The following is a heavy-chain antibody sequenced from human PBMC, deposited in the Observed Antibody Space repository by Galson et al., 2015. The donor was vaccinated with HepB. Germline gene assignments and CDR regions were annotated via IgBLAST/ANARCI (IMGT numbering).Heavy chain of an antibody. CDR3: AKDGFPYSDHVFYFQH. CDR2: IWFDGSNK. J-gene: IGHJ1*01. CDR1: RFTFSNYG. D-gene: IGHD4-17*01. Sequence: SLRLSCAASRFTFSNYGMHWVRQAPGKGLEWVAGIWFDGSNKFYADSVKGRFTISRDNSKNTLYLQMNSLRAEDTAVYYCAKDGFPYSDHVFYFQHWGQGALVTVSS. V-gene: IGHV3-33*06.